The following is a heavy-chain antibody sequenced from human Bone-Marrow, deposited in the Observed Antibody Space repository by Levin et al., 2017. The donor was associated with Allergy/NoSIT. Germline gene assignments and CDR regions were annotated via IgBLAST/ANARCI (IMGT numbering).Heavy chain of an antibody. V-gene: IGHV3-30*18. J-gene: IGHJ4*02. Sequence: PGGSLRLSCAASGFTFSSYGIHWVRQAPGKGLEWVAVISYDGSNKYYADSVKGRFTISRDNSKNTLYLQMNSLRAEDTAVYYCAKDNYDYIWGSYRTWYYFDYWGQGTLVTVSS. CDR1: GFTFSSYG. CDR2: ISYDGSNK. D-gene: IGHD3-16*02. CDR3: AKDNYDYIWGSYRTWYYFDY.